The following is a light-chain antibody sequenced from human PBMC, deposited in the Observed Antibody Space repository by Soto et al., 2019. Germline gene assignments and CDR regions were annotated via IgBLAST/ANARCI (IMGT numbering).Light chain of an antibody. CDR2: WAS. J-gene: IGKJ4*01. CDR3: QQYFDVPFT. V-gene: IGKV4-1*01. Sequence: SVMTQSPYSLAVSLGERATMNCKCSRSVLYKSNNKNHLAWYQQKPGQPPQLIIYWASTRESGVPERFSGSGSGTDFTLTISSLEAEDVAFYWCQQYFDVPFTFGGGTKVDIK. CDR1: RSVLYKSNNKNH.